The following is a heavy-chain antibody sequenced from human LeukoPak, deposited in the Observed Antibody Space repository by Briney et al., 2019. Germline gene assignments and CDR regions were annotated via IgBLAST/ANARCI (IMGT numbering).Heavy chain of an antibody. V-gene: IGHV1-69*13. CDR1: GDTFSSYG. Sequence: ASVKVSCKASGDTFSSYGFSWVRQAPGQGLEWMGGIIPIFGTANYAQKFQGRVTITADESASTAYMELSSLRSEDTAVYYCASCNDSYYYYMDVWGKGTTVTISS. J-gene: IGHJ6*03. CDR2: IIPIFGTA. CDR3: ASCNDSYYYYMDV. D-gene: IGHD1-1*01.